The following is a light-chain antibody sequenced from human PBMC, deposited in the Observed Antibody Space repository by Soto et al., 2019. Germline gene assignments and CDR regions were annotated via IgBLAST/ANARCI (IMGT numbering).Light chain of an antibody. J-gene: IGKJ2*01. V-gene: IGKV1-39*01. CDR2: AAS. CDR3: QQTYATPCT. CDR1: LSISTH. Sequence: DLPMTQSPSPLSASVGDRVTITCRTSLSISTHLNWYQQKPGKAPKLLIYAASTLQTGVPSRFSGSGSGTDFTLTISSLQPEDFATYYCQQTYATPCTFGQGTKLEI.